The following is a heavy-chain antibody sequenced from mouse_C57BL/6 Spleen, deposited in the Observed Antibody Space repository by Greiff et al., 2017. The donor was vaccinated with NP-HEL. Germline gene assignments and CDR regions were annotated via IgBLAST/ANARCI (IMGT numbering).Heavy chain of an antibody. V-gene: IGHV1-72*01. CDR1: GYTFTSYW. CDR3: ARFDGYYYAMDY. CDR2: IDPNSGGT. Sequence: VQLQQPGAELVKPGASVQLSCKASGYTFTSYWMHWVKQRHGRGLEWIGRIDPNSGGTKYNEKFKSKATLTVDKPSSTAYMQLSSLTSEDFVVYYCARFDGYYYAMDYWGKGTSVTVSS. D-gene: IGHD2-3*01. J-gene: IGHJ4*01.